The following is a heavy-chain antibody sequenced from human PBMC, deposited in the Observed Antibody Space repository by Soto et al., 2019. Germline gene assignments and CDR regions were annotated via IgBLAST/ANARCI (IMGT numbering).Heavy chain of an antibody. CDR3: AKDNGSGCDWLRVGDASDI. CDR2: ISYDGSNK. CDR1: GFTFSSYG. Sequence: QVQLVESGGGVVQPGRSLRLSCAASGFTFSSYGMHWVRQAPGKGLEWVAVISYDGSNKYYADSVKGRLTISRDNSKKXLYXQMNSLGGEDTAVYYCAKDNGSGCDWLRVGDASDIWGQGTMVTVSS. V-gene: IGHV3-30*18. D-gene: IGHD5-12*01. J-gene: IGHJ3*02.